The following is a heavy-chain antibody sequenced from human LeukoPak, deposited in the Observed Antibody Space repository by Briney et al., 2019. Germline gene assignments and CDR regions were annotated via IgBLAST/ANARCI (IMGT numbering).Heavy chain of an antibody. J-gene: IGHJ3*02. Sequence: GGSLRLSCAASGFTLSSYWMHWVRQAPGQGLVWVSRIISDGSSMTYADSVKGRFTISRDNAKNSLYLQMNSLRAEDMALYYCAKSAGSVAGPHDAFDIWGQGTMVTVSS. V-gene: IGHV3-74*03. CDR2: IISDGSSM. CDR1: GFTLSSYW. CDR3: AKSAGSVAGPHDAFDI. D-gene: IGHD6-19*01.